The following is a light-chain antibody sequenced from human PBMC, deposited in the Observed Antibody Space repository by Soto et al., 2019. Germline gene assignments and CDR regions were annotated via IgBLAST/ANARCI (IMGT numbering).Light chain of an antibody. J-gene: IGLJ1*01. V-gene: IGLV2-8*01. Sequence: QSALPQPPSASGSPGQSGTISCTGTGSDIGGYNFVSWYQQHPGKVAQLIIYEVNKRPSVVPDRFSGSKSGNTASLTVSGLQADDEADYYCSSYAGTNNRYVFGTGTKLTVL. CDR2: EVN. CDR1: GSDIGGYNF. CDR3: SSYAGTNNRYV.